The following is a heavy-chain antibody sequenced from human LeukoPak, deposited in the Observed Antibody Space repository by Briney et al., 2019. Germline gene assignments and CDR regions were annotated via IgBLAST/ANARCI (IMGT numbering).Heavy chain of an antibody. CDR3: AKVVLLLTASDAFDF. J-gene: IGHJ3*01. CDR1: GFTFSSNA. V-gene: IGHV3-23*01. Sequence: PGGSLRLSCAASGFTFSSNAMSWVRQAPGKGLEWVSTISGNYGSTYYADSVKGRFTISRDNFKNMVFLRMNSLRAEDTAVYYCAKVVLLLTASDAFDFWGQGTKVTVSS. CDR2: ISGNYGST. D-gene: IGHD2-21*02.